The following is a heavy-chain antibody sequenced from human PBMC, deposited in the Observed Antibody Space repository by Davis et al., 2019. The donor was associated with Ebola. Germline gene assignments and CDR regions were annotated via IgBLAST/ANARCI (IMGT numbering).Heavy chain of an antibody. V-gene: IGHV3-21*01. CDR2: ISSSSSYI. D-gene: IGHD2-15*01. J-gene: IGHJ3*02. CDR1: GGSFSGYY. Sequence: PSETLSLTCAVYGGSFSGYYWSWIRQPPGKGLEWVSSISSSSSYIYYADSVKGRFTISRDNAKNTLYLQMNSLRAEDTAVYYCARDRDGGAFDIWGQGTMVTVSS. CDR3: ARDRDGGAFDI.